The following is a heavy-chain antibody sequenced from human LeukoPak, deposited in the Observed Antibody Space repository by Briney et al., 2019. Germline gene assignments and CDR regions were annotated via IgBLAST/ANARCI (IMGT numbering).Heavy chain of an antibody. Sequence: SETLSLTCAVYGGSFSGYYWSWIRQPPGKGLEWIGEINHSGSTNYNPSVEGRVTISIDKSKNQFSLMLNSVTAADTALYYCARGMWFDTLFSAFDVWGQGTMVSVSS. V-gene: IGHV4-34*01. CDR1: GGSFSGYY. D-gene: IGHD3-10*01. J-gene: IGHJ3*01. CDR3: ARGMWFDTLFSAFDV. CDR2: INHSGST.